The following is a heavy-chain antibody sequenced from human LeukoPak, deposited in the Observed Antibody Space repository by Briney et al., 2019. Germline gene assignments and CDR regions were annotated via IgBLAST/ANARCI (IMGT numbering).Heavy chain of an antibody. D-gene: IGHD3-10*01. CDR2: ISYDGSNK. Sequence: TGGSLRLSCAASGFTFSSYGMHWVRQAPGKGLEWVAVISYDGSNKYYADSVKGRFTISRDNSKNTLYLQMNSLRAEDTAVYYCAKVGDRLDYYNYYYYMDVWGKGTTVTISS. CDR1: GFTFSSYG. V-gene: IGHV3-30*18. J-gene: IGHJ6*03. CDR3: AKVGDRLDYYNYYYYMDV.